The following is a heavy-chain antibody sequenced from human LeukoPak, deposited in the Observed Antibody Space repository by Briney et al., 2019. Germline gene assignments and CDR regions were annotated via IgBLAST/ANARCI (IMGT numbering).Heavy chain of an antibody. Sequence: GGSLRLSCAASGFTFSSYSMNWVRQAPGKGLEWVSYISSGSSTIYYADSVKGRFTISRDNAKNSLYLQMNSLRAEDTAVYYCARDSTQLLYYYGSGSYYNWGQGTLVTVSS. CDR1: GFTFSSYS. CDR3: ARDSTQLLYYYGSGSYYN. D-gene: IGHD3-10*01. J-gene: IGHJ4*02. V-gene: IGHV3-48*04. CDR2: ISSGSSTI.